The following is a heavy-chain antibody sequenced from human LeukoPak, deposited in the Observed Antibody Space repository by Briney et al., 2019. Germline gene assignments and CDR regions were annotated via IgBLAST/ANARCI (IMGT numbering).Heavy chain of an antibody. CDR2: IRSKAYGGTT. Sequence: GGSLRLSCTASGFTFGDYAMSWVRQAPGKGLEWVGFIRSKAYGGTTEYAASVKGRFTISRDDSKSIAYLQMNSLKTEDTAVYYCTRDAAPLRYWGQGTLVTVSS. CDR1: GFTFGDYA. J-gene: IGHJ4*02. D-gene: IGHD6-13*01. V-gene: IGHV3-49*04. CDR3: TRDAAPLRY.